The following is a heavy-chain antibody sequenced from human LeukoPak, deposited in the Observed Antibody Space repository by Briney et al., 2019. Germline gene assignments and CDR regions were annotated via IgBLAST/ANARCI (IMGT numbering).Heavy chain of an antibody. V-gene: IGHV4-61*02. CDR2: IYTSGST. D-gene: IGHD5-12*01. J-gene: IGHJ5*02. CDR1: GGSITSNSYY. Sequence: SETLSLTCTVSGGSITSNSYYWSWIRQPAGKGLEWIGRIYTSGSTNYNPSLKSRVTISVDTSKNQFSLKLSSVTAADTAVYYCARDKWQGFNWFDPWGQGTLVTVSS. CDR3: ARDKWQGFNWFDP.